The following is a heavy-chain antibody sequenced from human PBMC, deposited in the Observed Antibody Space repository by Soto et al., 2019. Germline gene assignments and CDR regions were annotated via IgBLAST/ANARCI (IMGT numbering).Heavy chain of an antibody. CDR3: AKDYDFPGEYPKIDY. D-gene: IGHD3-16*01. CDR1: GFTFSSYA. CDR2: ISGSGGST. Sequence: EVQLLESGGGLVQPGGSLRLSCAASGFTFSSYAMSWVRQAPGKGLEWVSAISGSGGSTYYADSVKGRFTISRDNSKNTLYLQMNSLRAEETAVYYCAKDYDFPGEYPKIDYWGQGTLVTVSS. J-gene: IGHJ4*02. V-gene: IGHV3-23*01.